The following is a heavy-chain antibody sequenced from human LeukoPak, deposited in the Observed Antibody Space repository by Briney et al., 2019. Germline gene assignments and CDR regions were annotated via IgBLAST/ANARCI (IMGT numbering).Heavy chain of an antibody. J-gene: IGHJ5*02. CDR3: ARDHDFWSGPITGFDP. CDR2: VHYTGLT. D-gene: IGHD3-3*01. CDR1: GGSINSFY. V-gene: IGHV4-59*01. Sequence: SETLSLTCTVSGGSINSFYWSWIRQPPGKGLEWIGYVHYTGLTDYNPSLKSRVTISVDASKNQFSLSLSSLTAADTAVYYCARDHDFWSGPITGFDPLGQGTLVTVSS.